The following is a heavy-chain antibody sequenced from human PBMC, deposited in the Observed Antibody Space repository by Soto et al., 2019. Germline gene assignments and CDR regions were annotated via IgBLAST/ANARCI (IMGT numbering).Heavy chain of an antibody. D-gene: IGHD3-10*01. CDR1: GGSISRSVYY. J-gene: IGHJ2*01. Sequence: TLSLTCAVSGGSISRSVYYCNWIRQHPGKGLEWIGYIHNSGTTYYNPSLKSRLTFSVDTSKNQFSLKLSSVTTADTAVYYCARDPIVRGVVGWYFDLWGRGTLVTVS. CDR3: ARDPIVRGVVGWYFDL. V-gene: IGHV4-31*11. CDR2: IHNSGTT.